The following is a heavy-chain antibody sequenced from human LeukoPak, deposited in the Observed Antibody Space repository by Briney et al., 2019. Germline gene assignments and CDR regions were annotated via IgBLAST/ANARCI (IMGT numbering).Heavy chain of an antibody. J-gene: IGHJ4*02. Sequence: SETLSLTCTVSDYFISSGYYWGWIRQPPGKGLEWIGSMYHSGTTYYNPSLKSRVTISVDTSKNQLSLKLSSVTAADTAVYYCARAVGLGYFDYWGQGTLVTVSS. CDR1: DYFISSGYY. V-gene: IGHV4-38-2*02. D-gene: IGHD3-16*01. CDR2: MYHSGTT. CDR3: ARAVGLGYFDY.